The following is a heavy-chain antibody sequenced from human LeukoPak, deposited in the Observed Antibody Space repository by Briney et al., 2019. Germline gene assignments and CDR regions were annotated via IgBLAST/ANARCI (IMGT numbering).Heavy chain of an antibody. J-gene: IGHJ4*02. V-gene: IGHV1-69*13. Sequence: SVKVSCKASGCTFSSYAISWVRQAPGQGLEWMGGIIPIFGTANYAQKFQGRVTITADGSTSTAYMELSSLRAEDTAVYYCARQGRAVAGTGYFDYWGQGTLVTVSS. D-gene: IGHD6-19*01. CDR1: GCTFSSYA. CDR3: ARQGRAVAGTGYFDY. CDR2: IIPIFGTA.